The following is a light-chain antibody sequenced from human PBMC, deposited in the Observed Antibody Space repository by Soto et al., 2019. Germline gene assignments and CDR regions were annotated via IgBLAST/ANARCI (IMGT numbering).Light chain of an antibody. Sequence: ILMTQSPLSLPVTPGEPASISCRSSQSLLHSNGYNYLDWYLQKPGQSPQLLIYLGSNRASGVPDRFSGSGSGTDFTLKISRVEAEDVGVYYCMQALQTTWTFGQGTKVDIK. CDR1: QSLLHSNGYNY. V-gene: IGKV2-28*01. J-gene: IGKJ1*01. CDR2: LGS. CDR3: MQALQTTWT.